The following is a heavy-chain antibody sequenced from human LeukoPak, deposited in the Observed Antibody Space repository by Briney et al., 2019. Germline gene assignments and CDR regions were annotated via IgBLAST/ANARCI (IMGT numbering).Heavy chain of an antibody. D-gene: IGHD2-15*01. V-gene: IGHV4-61*01. CDR3: ATLGYCSGGSCYWGSWFDP. CDR1: GGSVNSGTYY. CDR2: IYYSGST. J-gene: IGHJ5*02. Sequence: PSETLSLTCSVSGGSVNSGTYYWSWIRQPPGKGLEWIGYIYYSGSTSYNPSLKSRVTISIDTSRNQFSLKLGSVTAADTAVYYCATLGYCSGGSCYWGSWFDPWGQGTLVTVSS.